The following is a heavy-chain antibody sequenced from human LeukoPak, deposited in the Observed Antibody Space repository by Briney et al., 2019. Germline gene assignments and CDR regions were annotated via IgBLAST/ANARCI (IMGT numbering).Heavy chain of an antibody. Sequence: SETLSLTCTVSGYSITSGHHWSWIRQFPGKGLEWIGTIYHSGSTFYNPSLQSRVSISVDTSKNQFSLSLSSVTAADTAVYFCARGYSYAYYFDYWGQGTLVTVSS. J-gene: IGHJ4*02. CDR3: ARGYSYAYYFDY. CDR2: IYHSGST. V-gene: IGHV4-38-2*02. D-gene: IGHD5-18*01. CDR1: GYSITSGHH.